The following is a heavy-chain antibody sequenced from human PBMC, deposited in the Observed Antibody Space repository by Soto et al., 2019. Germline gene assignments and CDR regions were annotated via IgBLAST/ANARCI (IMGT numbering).Heavy chain of an antibody. CDR1: GGTFSSYA. D-gene: IGHD3-10*01. Sequence: QVQLVQSGAEVKKPGSSVKVSCKASGGTFSSYAISWVRQAPGQGLEWMGGNIPIFGTANYAQKFQGRVTITADEFTSTAYMELSSLRAEDTAVYYCAREMPLNYYGSGNKRFYYYGMDVWGQGTTVTVS. J-gene: IGHJ6*02. CDR3: AREMPLNYYGSGNKRFYYYGMDV. CDR2: NIPIFGTA. V-gene: IGHV1-69*01.